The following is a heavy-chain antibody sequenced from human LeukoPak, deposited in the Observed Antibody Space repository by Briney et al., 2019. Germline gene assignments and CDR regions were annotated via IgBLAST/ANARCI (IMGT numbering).Heavy chain of an antibody. CDR2: MSPNSGNT. D-gene: IGHD1-26*01. Sequence: ASVKVSCKASGYTFTSYDINWVRQATGQGLEWMGWMSPNSGNTGYAQKFQGRVTMTRNTSISTAYMELSSLRSEDTAVYYCARGWEIHSGSYSPVDYWGQGTLVTVSS. CDR3: ARGWEIHSGSYSPVDY. J-gene: IGHJ4*02. CDR1: GYTFTSYD. V-gene: IGHV1-8*01.